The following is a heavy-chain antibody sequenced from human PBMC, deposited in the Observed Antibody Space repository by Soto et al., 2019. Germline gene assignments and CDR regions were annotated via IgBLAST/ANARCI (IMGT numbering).Heavy chain of an antibody. CDR1: GGPISGYY. J-gene: IGHJ6*04. CDR2: IYSSGTT. V-gene: IGHV4-4*07. Sequence: PSETLSLTCNVSGGPISGYYWNWVRQPAGKGLEWIGRIYSSGTTDLNPSLKSRVIMSVDTSSNHSSLNLLSVPAGDRAVFYCAANGRGAYGGFFDLGGGGTTVTVSS. D-gene: IGHD3-9*01. CDR3: AANGRGAYGGFFDL.